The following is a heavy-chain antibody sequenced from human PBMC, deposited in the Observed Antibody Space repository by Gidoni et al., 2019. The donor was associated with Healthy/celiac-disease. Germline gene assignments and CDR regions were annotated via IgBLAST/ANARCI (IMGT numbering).Heavy chain of an antibody. V-gene: IGHV4-59*01. J-gene: IGHJ6*03. CDR2: IYYSGST. Sequence: QVQLQESGPGLVKPSETLSLTCPVSGGSISSYYWSWIRQPPGKGLEWIGYIYYSGSTNYNPSLKSRVTISVDTSKNQFSLKLSSVTAADTAVYYCARAYSGYDLYYMDVWGKGTTVTVSS. CDR3: ARAYSGYDLYYMDV. D-gene: IGHD5-12*01. CDR1: GGSISSYY.